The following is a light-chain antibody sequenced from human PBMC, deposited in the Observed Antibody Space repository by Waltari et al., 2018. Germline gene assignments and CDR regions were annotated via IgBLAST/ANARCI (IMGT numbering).Light chain of an antibody. V-gene: IGKV3-11*01. CDR2: DAS. J-gene: IGKJ1*01. Sequence: ETVLTQSPATLSLSPGERATLSCRASRSVGTYFDWYQHRPGQAPGLLIYDASKRATGIPARFSGSGSGTDFTLTITSLDPEDFAVYYCQQRSNWWTFGQGTKVEIK. CDR3: QQRSNWWT. CDR1: RSVGTY.